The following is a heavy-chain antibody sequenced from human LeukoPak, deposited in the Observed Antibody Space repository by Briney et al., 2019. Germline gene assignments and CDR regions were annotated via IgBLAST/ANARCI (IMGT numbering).Heavy chain of an antibody. Sequence: PSETLSLTCTVSDGSISPYYWSWIRQPPGKGLEWIGYIYYSGSTNYNPSLKSRVTISVDTSKNQFSLKLSSVTAADTAVYYCARDQGAYYYDSSGYPWGQGTLVTVSS. D-gene: IGHD3-22*01. V-gene: IGHV4-59*12. J-gene: IGHJ5*02. CDR3: ARDQGAYYYDSSGYP. CDR2: IYYSGST. CDR1: DGSISPYY.